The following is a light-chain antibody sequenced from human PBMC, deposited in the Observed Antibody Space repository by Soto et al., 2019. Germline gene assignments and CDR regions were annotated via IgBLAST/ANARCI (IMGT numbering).Light chain of an antibody. CDR1: QSVSSY. J-gene: IGKJ3*01. CDR2: DAS. CDR3: QQRSNWPPFT. V-gene: IGKV3-11*01. Sequence: EIVLTQYPATLSLSPGERATLSCRASQSVSSYLAWYQQKPGQAPRLLIYDASNRATGIPARFSGSGSGTDFTLTINSLEPEAFAVYYCQQRSNWPPFTFGPGTKVDIK.